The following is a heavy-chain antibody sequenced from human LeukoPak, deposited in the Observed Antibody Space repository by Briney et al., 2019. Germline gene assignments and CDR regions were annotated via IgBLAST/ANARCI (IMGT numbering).Heavy chain of an antibody. Sequence: GGSLRLSCAASGFTFSSYWMHWVRQAPGQGLVWVSLINTDGSSATYADSVKSRFTISRDNARNTLYLQMNSLGAEDTAVYYCTRQMPAIRYFDFWGQGTLVTVSS. CDR1: GFTFSSYW. V-gene: IGHV3-74*01. CDR2: INTDGSSA. D-gene: IGHD5-24*01. J-gene: IGHJ4*02. CDR3: TRQMPAIRYFDF.